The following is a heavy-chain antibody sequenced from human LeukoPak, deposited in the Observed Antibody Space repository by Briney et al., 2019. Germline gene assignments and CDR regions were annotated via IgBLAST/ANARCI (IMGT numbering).Heavy chain of an antibody. CDR1: IYTFNRYA. Sequence: GGPERLFCAASIYTFNRYAMLWPPDSREKGVEYVSAIRSNEGSIYNAHTVKGRLTIPRDNSKNTLYLQMSSLTAEDMAVYYFPRRTGKTGTYVPLDYLVQG. CDR2: IRSNEGSI. D-gene: IGHD1-1*01. CDR3: PRRTGKTGTYVPLDY. V-gene: IGHV3-64*01. J-gene: IGHJ4*02.